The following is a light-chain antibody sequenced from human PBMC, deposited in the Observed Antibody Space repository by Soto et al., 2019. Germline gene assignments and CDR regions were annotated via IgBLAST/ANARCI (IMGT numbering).Light chain of an antibody. V-gene: IGKV3-15*01. CDR1: QSFRGL. J-gene: IGKJ5*01. CDR2: DAY. Sequence: EVVLTQSPVTLSLSPGERATLSCRSIQSFRGLLAWYQQKPGQAPRLLIYDAYNRAAGIPARFSGSGSGTEFTLTISSLQSEDFAVYYCQQYNNWPLLITFGQGTRLEIK. CDR3: QQYNNWPLLIT.